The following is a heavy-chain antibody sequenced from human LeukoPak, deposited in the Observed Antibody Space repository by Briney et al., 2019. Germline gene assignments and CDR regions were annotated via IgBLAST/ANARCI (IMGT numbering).Heavy chain of an antibody. J-gene: IGHJ4*02. CDR3: ARWGSGYYDY. CDR1: GGTFSSYA. D-gene: IGHD3-22*01. CDR2: IIPIFGTA. V-gene: IGHV1-69*13. Sequence: GASVKVSCKASGGTFSSYAISWVRQAPGQGLEWMGGIIPIFGTANYAQKFQGRVTITADEPTSTAYMELSSLRSEDTAAYYCARWGSGYYDYWGQGTLVTVSS.